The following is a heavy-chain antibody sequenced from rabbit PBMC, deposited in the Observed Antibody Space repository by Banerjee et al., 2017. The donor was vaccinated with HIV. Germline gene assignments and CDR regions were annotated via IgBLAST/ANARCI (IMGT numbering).Heavy chain of an antibody. CDR1: GFSLSNNFV. CDR2: IGTGSGST. V-gene: IGHV1S45*01. J-gene: IGHJ4*01. D-gene: IGHD2-1*01. Sequence: QEQLEESGGDLVKPEGSLTLTCTASGFSLSNNFVMCWVRQAPGKGLEWIGCIGTGSGSTYNASWAKGRFTISKTSSTTVTLQMTSLTAADTATYFCARDPSYDDYGDYIFLWGPGTLVTVS. CDR3: ARDPSYDDYGDYIFL.